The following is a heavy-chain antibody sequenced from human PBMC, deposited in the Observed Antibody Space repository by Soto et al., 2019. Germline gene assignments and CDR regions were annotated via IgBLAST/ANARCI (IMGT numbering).Heavy chain of an antibody. CDR1: GCTVLSCG. D-gene: IGHD2-15*01. J-gene: IGHJ4*02. CDR2: ISYDGSNK. CDR3: AKAQYCSGGSCYYFDY. V-gene: IGHV3-30*18. Sequence: IGGASSGCTVLSCGLNRVRKAPGKGLEWVAVISYDGSNKYYADSVKGRFTISRDNSKNTLYLQMNSLRAEDTAVYYCAKAQYCSGGSCYYFDYWGQGTLVTVSS.